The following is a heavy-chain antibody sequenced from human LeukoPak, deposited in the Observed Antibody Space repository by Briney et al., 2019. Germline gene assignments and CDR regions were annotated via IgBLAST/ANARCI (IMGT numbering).Heavy chain of an antibody. Sequence: SVKVSCKASGGTFSSYAISWVRQAPGQGLEWMGGIIPIFGTANYAQKFQGRVTITADESTSTAYMELSSLRSEDTAVYYCATEIINYDFWSLGYWGQGTLVTVSS. CDR1: GGTFSSYA. V-gene: IGHV1-69*13. D-gene: IGHD3-3*01. J-gene: IGHJ4*02. CDR3: ATEIINYDFWSLGY. CDR2: IIPIFGTA.